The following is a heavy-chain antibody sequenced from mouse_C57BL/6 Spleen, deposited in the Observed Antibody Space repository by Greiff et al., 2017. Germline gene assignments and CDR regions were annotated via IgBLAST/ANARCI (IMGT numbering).Heavy chain of an antibody. J-gene: IGHJ2*01. CDR2: INPSNGGT. V-gene: IGHV1-53*01. CDR3: ASPDYGSSYSFDY. D-gene: IGHD1-1*01. Sequence: VQLQQPGTELVKPGASVKLSCKASGYTFTSYWMHWVKQRPGQGLEWIGNINPSNGGTNYNEKFKSKATLTVDKSSSTAYMQLSSLTSEESAVYYCASPDYGSSYSFDYWGQGATLTVSS. CDR1: GYTFTSYW.